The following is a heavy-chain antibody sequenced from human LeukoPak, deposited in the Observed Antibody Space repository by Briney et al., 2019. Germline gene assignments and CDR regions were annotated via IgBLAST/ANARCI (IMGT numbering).Heavy chain of an antibody. CDR1: GGSLSGYY. J-gene: IGHJ4*02. D-gene: IGHD4-17*01. CDR3: PRERAVTTYYYFDY. CDR2: INHSGST. Sequence: SGTLSLTCAVYGGSLSGYYWSWIRQPPGKGLEWIGEINHSGSTNYNPSLKSRVTISVDTSKNQFSLKLSSVTAADTAVYYCPRERAVTTYYYFDYWGQGTLVTVSS. V-gene: IGHV4-34*01.